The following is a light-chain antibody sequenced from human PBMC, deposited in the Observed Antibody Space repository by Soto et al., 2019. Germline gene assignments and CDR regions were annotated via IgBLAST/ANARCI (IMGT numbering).Light chain of an antibody. V-gene: IGKV3-20*01. J-gene: IGKJ5*01. CDR1: QSISSTL. Sequence: SPGALSLAAGERATRSWKASQSISSTLLAWYQQKTGQAPRLLIYSSSIRATGIPDRFSGSGSGTHTTHTISRLKPEDSAVYYCKLSGSPLIPCAQGTRLEIK. CDR3: KLSGSPLIP. CDR2: SSS.